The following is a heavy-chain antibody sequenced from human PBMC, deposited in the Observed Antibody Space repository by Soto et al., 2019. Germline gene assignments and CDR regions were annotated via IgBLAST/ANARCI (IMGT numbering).Heavy chain of an antibody. V-gene: IGHV3-11*01. CDR3: ATDYYGSGSYMSSHAFDI. CDR2: MSSSGSTI. CDR1: GFTFSDYY. Sequence: PGGSLRLSCAASGFTFSDYYMRWYRPAPGNGLEWVSYMSSSGSTIDDADSVRGRFTISRNNAKDSLGLQMYSLRAEDKAVYYCATDYYGSGSYMSSHAFDIWGQGTRVTVSS. J-gene: IGHJ3*02. D-gene: IGHD3-10*01.